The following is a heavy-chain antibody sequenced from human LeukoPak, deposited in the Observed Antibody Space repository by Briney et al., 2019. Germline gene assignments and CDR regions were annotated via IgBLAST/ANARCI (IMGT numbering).Heavy chain of an antibody. J-gene: IGHJ5*02. D-gene: IGHD2-2*01. CDR3: ARPTECSSTSCQNWFDP. CDR2: IYTSGST. Sequence: SETLSLTCTVSGGSISSYYWSWIRQPPGKGLEWIGYIYTSGSTNYNPSLKSRVTISVDTSKNQFSLKLSSVTAADTAVYYCARPTECSSTSCQNWFDPWGQGTLVTVSS. V-gene: IGHV4-4*09. CDR1: GGSISSYY.